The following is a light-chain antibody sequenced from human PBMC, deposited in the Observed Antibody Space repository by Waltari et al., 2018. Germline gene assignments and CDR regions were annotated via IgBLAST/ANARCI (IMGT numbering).Light chain of an antibody. J-gene: IGLJ1*01. CDR3: QSYHSSLSGSRV. CDR2: GNT. Sequence: QSVLTPPPSVSGAPGQRVTISRTGSTPHLGAGYEVPWYQNLPGRGPKLLIYGNTNRPSGVPDRFSGYKSGTSASLAISGLQAEDEADYYCQSYHSSLSGSRVFGTGTKVTVL. CDR1: TPHLGAGYE. V-gene: IGLV1-40*01.